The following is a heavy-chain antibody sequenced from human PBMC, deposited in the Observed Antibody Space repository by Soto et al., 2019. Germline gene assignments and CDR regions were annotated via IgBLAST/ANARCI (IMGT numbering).Heavy chain of an antibody. Sequence: PSETLSLTCTVSGGSISSSSHYWGWIRQPPGKGLEWIGSIYYSGSTYYNPSLKSRVTISVDTSKNQFSLKLSSVTAADTAVYYCAKGELWFAYWGQGTLVTVSS. J-gene: IGHJ4*02. CDR2: IYYSGST. CDR3: AKGELWFAY. CDR1: GGSISSSSHY. D-gene: IGHD3-10*01. V-gene: IGHV4-39*01.